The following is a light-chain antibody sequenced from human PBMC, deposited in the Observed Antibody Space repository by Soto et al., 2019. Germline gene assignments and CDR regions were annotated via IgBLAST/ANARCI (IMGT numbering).Light chain of an antibody. CDR3: SSYTSSSLYV. Sequence: QSVLTQPASVSGSPGQSITISCTGTSSDVGVSNYVSWYQQLPGKAPKLMIYDVSDRPSGVSNRFSGSKSGNTASLTISGLQAEDEADYYCSSYTSSSLYVFGTGTKVTV. CDR1: SSDVGVSNY. J-gene: IGLJ1*01. V-gene: IGLV2-14*01. CDR2: DVS.